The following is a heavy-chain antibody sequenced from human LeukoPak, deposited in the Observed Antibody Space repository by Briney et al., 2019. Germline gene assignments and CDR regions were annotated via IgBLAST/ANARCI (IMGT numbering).Heavy chain of an antibody. J-gene: IGHJ4*02. Sequence: GGSLRLSCAASGFTFSTYWMAWVRQAPGKGLEWVANIKQDGGETYYVESVRGRFTISRDNAKNSLYLQMNSLRAEDTAVYYCASARGVRGWYFDYRGQGTLVTVSS. D-gene: IGHD3-10*01. CDR2: IKQDGGET. CDR1: GFTFSTYW. V-gene: IGHV3-7*01. CDR3: ASARGVRGWYFDY.